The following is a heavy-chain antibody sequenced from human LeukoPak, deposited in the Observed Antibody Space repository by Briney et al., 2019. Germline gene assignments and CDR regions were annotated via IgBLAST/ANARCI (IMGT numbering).Heavy chain of an antibody. Sequence: SETLSLTCTVSGGSISSGGYYWSWIRQPPGKGLEWIGYIYHSGSTYYNPSLKSRVTISVDRSKNQFSLKLSSVTAADTAVYYCARGRVSGYGPFDYWGQGTLVTASS. CDR2: IYHSGST. J-gene: IGHJ4*02. CDR1: GGSISSGGYY. D-gene: IGHD6-25*01. CDR3: ARGRVSGYGPFDY. V-gene: IGHV4-30-2*01.